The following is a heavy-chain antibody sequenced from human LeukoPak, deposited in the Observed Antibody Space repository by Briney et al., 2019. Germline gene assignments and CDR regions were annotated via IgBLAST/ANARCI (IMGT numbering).Heavy chain of an antibody. CDR1: GFTFSSYA. CDR3: AGAKWLAYYYYYYGMDV. CDR2: ISYDGSNK. D-gene: IGHD6-19*01. V-gene: IGHV3-30*04. Sequence: GGSLRLSCAASGFTFSSYAMHWVRQAPGKGLEWVAVISYDGSNKYYADSVKGRFTISRDNSKNTLYLQMNSLRAEDTAVYYCAGAKWLAYYYYYYGMDVWGQGTTVTVSS. J-gene: IGHJ6*02.